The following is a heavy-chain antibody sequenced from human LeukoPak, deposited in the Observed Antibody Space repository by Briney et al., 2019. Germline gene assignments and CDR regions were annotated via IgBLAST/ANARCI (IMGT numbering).Heavy chain of an antibody. J-gene: IGHJ6*03. V-gene: IGHV3-21*01. D-gene: IGHD6-13*01. CDR3: ARERRAAAGIYYYMDV. CDR2: ISSSSSYI. CDR1: GFTFSSYS. Sequence: PGGSLRLSCAASGFTFSSYSMNWVRQAPGKGLEWVSSISSSSSYIYYADSVKGRFTISRDNAKNSLYLQMNSLRAEDTAVYHCARERRAAAGIYYYMDVWGKGTTVTVSS.